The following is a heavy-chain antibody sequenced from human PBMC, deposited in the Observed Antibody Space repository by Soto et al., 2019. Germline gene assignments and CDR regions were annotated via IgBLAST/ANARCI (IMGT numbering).Heavy chain of an antibody. V-gene: IGHV4-31*03. CDR2: IHYSGTT. J-gene: IGHJ6*02. Sequence: SETLSLTCTVSGGSINSGGYYWSWIRQHPGWGLEWIGYIHYSGTTYYNSSLKSRTTISVDMSKNHFSLTLSSVTAADPAVYYCARDLWFGEANPSYYHYGLDVWGQGTTVTVSS. CDR3: ARDLWFGEANPSYYHYGLDV. D-gene: IGHD3-10*01. CDR1: GGSINSGGYY.